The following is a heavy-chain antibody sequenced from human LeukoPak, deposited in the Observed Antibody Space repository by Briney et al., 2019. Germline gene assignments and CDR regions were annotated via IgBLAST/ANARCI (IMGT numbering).Heavy chain of an antibody. CDR2: MSGSDGST. CDR3: AKDGWELLRYFDY. D-gene: IGHD1-26*01. J-gene: IGHJ4*02. V-gene: IGHV3-23*01. Sequence: GGSLRLSCVASGFTFRSYALSWVRQAPGEGLEWVSGMSGSDGSTYHADSVKGRFSMSGDGSKNTVYLQMNSLRAEDTAVYYCAKDGWELLRYFDYWGQGTLVTVSS. CDR1: GFTFRSYA.